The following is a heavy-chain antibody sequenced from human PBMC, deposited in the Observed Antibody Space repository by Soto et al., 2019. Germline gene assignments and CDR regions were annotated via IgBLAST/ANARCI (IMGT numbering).Heavy chain of an antibody. D-gene: IGHD2-2*01. CDR3: ARVYCSSTSCSYYYGMDV. V-gene: IGHV1-3*01. J-gene: IGHJ6*02. CDR1: GYTFTSYA. CDR2: INAGNGNT. Sequence: QVQLVQSGAEVKKPGASVKVSCKASGYTFTSYAMHWVRQAPGQRLEWMGWINAGNGNTKYSQKFQGRVTITRDTTASTAYMELSSLRSEDTAMYYCARVYCSSTSCSYYYGMDVWGQGTTVTVSS.